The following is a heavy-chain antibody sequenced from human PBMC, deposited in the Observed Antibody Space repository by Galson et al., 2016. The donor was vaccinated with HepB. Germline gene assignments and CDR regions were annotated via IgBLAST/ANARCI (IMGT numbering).Heavy chain of an antibody. D-gene: IGHD6-25*01. J-gene: IGHJ2*01. V-gene: IGHV3-23*01. CDR3: AKERHSSATGDAFDF. CDR1: GFTFSSYA. Sequence: SLRLSCAASGFTFSSYAMSWVRQAPGKGLEWVSVITVSGDSAYYADSVKGRFTISRDNSKNTLFLQMNSLRDEDTAVYHCAKERHSSATGDAFDFWGRGTLVTVSS. CDR2: ITVSGDSA.